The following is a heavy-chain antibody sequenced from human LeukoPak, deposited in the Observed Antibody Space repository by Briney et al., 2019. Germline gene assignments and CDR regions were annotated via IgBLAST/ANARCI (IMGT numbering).Heavy chain of an antibody. V-gene: IGHV3-7*01. Sequence: GGSLRLSCAASGFTFSSYWMSWVRQAPGKGLEWVANIKQDGSEKYYVDSVKGRFIISRDNAKNSLYLQMNSLRAEDTAVYYCAREKYSSSCDYWGQGTLVTVSS. CDR3: AREKYSSSCDY. CDR2: IKQDGSEK. D-gene: IGHD6-6*01. J-gene: IGHJ4*02. CDR1: GFTFSSYW.